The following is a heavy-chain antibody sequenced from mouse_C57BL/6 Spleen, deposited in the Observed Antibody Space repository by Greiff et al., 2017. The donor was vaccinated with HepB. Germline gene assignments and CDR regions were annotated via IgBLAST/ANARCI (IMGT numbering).Heavy chain of an antibody. V-gene: IGHV6-3*01. D-gene: IGHD4-1*01. Sequence: DVMLVESGGGLVQPGGSMKLSCVASGFTFSNYWMNWVRQSPEKGLEWVAQIRLKSDNYATHYAESVKGRFTISRDDSKSSVYLQMNNLRAEDTGIYYCTTGTFAYWGQGTLVTVSA. CDR2: IRLKSDNYAT. CDR3: TTGTFAY. CDR1: GFTFSNYW. J-gene: IGHJ3*01.